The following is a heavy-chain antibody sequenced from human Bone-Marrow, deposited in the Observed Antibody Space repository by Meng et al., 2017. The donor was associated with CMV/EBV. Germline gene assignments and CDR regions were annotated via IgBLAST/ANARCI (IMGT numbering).Heavy chain of an antibody. D-gene: IGHD1-26*01. V-gene: IGHV4-59*01. CDR1: SGSISIYY. Sequence: GSLRLSCTVSSGSISIYYWSWIRQPPGKGLEWIGCIHYSGSTNYNPSLKSRVTIPVDTSKNQFSLKLSSVTAADTAVYYCARVSGSYQGHWFDPWGQGTLVTVSS. J-gene: IGHJ5*02. CDR3: ARVSGSYQGHWFDP. CDR2: IHYSGST.